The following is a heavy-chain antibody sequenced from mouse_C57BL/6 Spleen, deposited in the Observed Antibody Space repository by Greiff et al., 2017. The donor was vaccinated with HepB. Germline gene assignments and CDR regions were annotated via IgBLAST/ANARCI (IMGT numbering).Heavy chain of an antibody. V-gene: IGHV1-61*01. CDR3: ARAYAMDY. CDR1: GYTFTSYW. J-gene: IGHJ4*01. CDR2: IYPSDSET. Sequence: QVQLQQPGAELVRPGSSVKLSCKASGYTFTSYWMDWVKQRPGQGLEWIGNIYPSDSETHYNQKFKDKATLTVDKSSSTAYMQLSSLTSDDSAVYYCARAYAMDYWGQGTSVTVSS.